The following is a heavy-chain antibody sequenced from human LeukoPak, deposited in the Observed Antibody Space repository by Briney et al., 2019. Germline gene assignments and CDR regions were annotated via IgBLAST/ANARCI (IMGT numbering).Heavy chain of an antibody. D-gene: IGHD3-10*01. CDR2: ISYDGSNK. V-gene: IGHV3-30*18. Sequence: PGGSLRLSCAASGFTFSSYGMHWVRQAPGKGLEWVAVISYDGSNKYYADSVKGRFTISRDNSKNTLYLQMNSLRAEDTAVYYCANNYGSGSYWGQGTLVTVSS. J-gene: IGHJ4*02. CDR3: ANNYGSGSY. CDR1: GFTFSSYG.